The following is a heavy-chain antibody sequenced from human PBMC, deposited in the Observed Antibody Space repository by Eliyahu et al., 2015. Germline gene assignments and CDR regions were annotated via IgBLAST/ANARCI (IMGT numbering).Heavy chain of an antibody. CDR2: IYYSAST. V-gene: IGHV4-30-4*01. CDR1: GGSISSGGYY. CDR3: ARDLTGYHRLDP. Sequence: QVQLQESGPGLVEPSQTLSXTCAVXGGSISSGGYYWTWIRQPPGKGLXWIGYIYYSASTFYNPSLQSRVTVSLDASKNQFSLKLTSVTAADTAVYYCARDLTGYHRLDPWGQGTLVTVSS. J-gene: IGHJ5*02. D-gene: IGHD3-9*01.